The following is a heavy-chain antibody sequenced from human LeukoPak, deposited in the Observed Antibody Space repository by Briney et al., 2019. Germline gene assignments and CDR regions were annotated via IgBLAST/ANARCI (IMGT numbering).Heavy chain of an antibody. CDR2: INPNSGGT. CDR1: GFTFTRYY. Sequence: GASVKVSCKASGFTFTRYYMHWVRQAPGQGLEWMGWINPNSGGTNYAQKFQGRVTMTRDTSISTAYMELSRLRSDDTAVYYCASQLRYFDWLLGWAPDYWGQGTLVTVSS. V-gene: IGHV1-2*02. D-gene: IGHD3-9*01. J-gene: IGHJ4*02. CDR3: ASQLRYFDWLLGWAPDY.